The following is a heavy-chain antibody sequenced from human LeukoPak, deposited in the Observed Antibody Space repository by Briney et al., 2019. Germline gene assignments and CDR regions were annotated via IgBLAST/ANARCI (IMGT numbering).Heavy chain of an antibody. D-gene: IGHD4-17*01. V-gene: IGHV4-59*11. CDR1: GGSITSHY. CDR3: AREVDYGDGNWFDP. CDR2: IYYSGST. Sequence: SETLSLTCAVSGGSITSHYWSWIRQPPGKGLEWIGYIYYSGSTNYNPSLKSRVTISLDTSKNQFSLRLSSVTAADTAVYYCAREVDYGDGNWFDPCGQGALVTVSS. J-gene: IGHJ5*02.